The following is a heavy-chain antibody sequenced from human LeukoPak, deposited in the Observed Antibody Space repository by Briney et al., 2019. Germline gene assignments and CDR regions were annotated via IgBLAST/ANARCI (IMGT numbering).Heavy chain of an antibody. Sequence: PSETLSLTCTVSGGSISSGGYYWSWIRQHPGKGLEWIGYIYYSGSTYYNPSLKSRVTISVDTSKNQFSLKLSSVTAADTAVYYCARSPSGSYWSNYYYGMDVWGQGTTVTVSS. CDR2: IYYSGST. V-gene: IGHV4-31*03. CDR1: GGSISSGGYY. CDR3: ARSPSGSYWSNYYYGMDV. D-gene: IGHD3-10*01. J-gene: IGHJ6*02.